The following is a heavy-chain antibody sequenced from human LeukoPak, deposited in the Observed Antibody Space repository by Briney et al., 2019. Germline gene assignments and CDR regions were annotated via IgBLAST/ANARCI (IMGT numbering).Heavy chain of an antibody. D-gene: IGHD6-25*01. Sequence: PGGSLRLSCAASGFTFSTCGMHWVRQAPGKGLEWVAFIRYGGSVIYYGDSVKGRFTISRDNSKNTLYLQMNSLRGEDTAVYYCAKEPYSSVYYFYYMDVWGKGTTVTVSS. CDR2: IRYGGSVI. V-gene: IGHV3-30*02. CDR1: GFTFSTCG. J-gene: IGHJ6*03. CDR3: AKEPYSSVYYFYYMDV.